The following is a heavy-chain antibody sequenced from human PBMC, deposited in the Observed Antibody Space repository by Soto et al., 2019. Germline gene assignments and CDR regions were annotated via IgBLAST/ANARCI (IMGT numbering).Heavy chain of an antibody. Sequence: ESGPTLVNPTQTLTLTCTFSGFSLSTSGVGVGWIRQPPGKALEWLAVIYWDDYKHYSPSLKSRLTITKDTSKNQVVLTMTNMDPVDTATYYCAHKGYGDYPPDYWGQGTLVTVSS. V-gene: IGHV2-5*02. D-gene: IGHD4-17*01. J-gene: IGHJ4*02. CDR1: GFSLSTSGVG. CDR2: IYWDDYK. CDR3: AHKGYGDYPPDY.